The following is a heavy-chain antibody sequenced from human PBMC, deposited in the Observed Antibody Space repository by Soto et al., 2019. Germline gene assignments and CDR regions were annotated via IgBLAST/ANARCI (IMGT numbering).Heavy chain of an antibody. V-gene: IGHV4-59*11. CDR3: TRANWYSEY. CDR2: IYYNGNT. D-gene: IGHD7-27*01. CDR1: GGSISNHY. Sequence: QVQLQGSGPGLVKPSETLSLTCSVSGGSISNHYWSWIRQPPGKGLECIGYIYYNGNTNYNPSLKSRVTMSEDTSRNQISLKLTTVTAAGTAVYYCTRANWYSEYWGQGTLVTVSS. J-gene: IGHJ4*02.